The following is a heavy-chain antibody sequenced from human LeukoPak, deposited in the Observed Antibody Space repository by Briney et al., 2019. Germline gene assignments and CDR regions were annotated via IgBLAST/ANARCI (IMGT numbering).Heavy chain of an antibody. CDR2: ISGDGGST. V-gene: IGHV3-43*02. CDR1: GFTFDDYA. J-gene: IGHJ4*02. CDR3: AKDTVDTAMVTYFDY. D-gene: IGHD5-18*01. Sequence: GGSLRLSCAASGFTFDDYAMHWVCQAPGKGLEWVSLISGDGGSTYYADSVKGRFTISRDNSKNSLYLQMNSLRTEDTALYYCAKDTVDTAMVTYFDYWGQGALVTVSS.